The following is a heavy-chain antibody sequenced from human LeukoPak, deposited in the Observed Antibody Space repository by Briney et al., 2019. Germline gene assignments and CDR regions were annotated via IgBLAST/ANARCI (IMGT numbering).Heavy chain of an antibody. CDR3: ARDEGSPWYWFDY. D-gene: IGHD2-8*02. Sequence: GGSLRLSCAASGFTFSSHPMNWVRQAPGKGLEWISYISMRSSNTYYADSVKGRFTISRDNAKNSLYLQMNSLRAEDTAVYYCARDEGSPWYWFDYWGQGTLVSVSS. CDR2: ISMRSSNT. CDR1: GFTFSSHP. J-gene: IGHJ4*02. V-gene: IGHV3-48*01.